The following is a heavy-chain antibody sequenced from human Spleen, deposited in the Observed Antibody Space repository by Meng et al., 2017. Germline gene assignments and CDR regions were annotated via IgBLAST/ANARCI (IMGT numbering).Heavy chain of an antibody. Sequence: GGSLRLSCAASGFTFSSYSMNWVRQAPGKGLEWVSSICSSSSYIYYTASVDGRLTISRDNANLPLFLQINSLRAEDTAVYYCSRDLGYWSEDAFDLWGQGT. CDR1: GFTFSSYS. V-gene: IGHV3-21*01. J-gene: IGHJ3*01. CDR3: SRDLGYWSEDAFDL. CDR2: ICSSSSYI. D-gene: IGHD1-1*01.